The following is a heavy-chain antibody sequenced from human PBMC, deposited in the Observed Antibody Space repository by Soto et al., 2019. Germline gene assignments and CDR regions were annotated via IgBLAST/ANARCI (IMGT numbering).Heavy chain of an antibody. CDR1: GYTFTGYY. Sequence: ASVKVCCKASGYTFTGYYMHWVRQAPGQGLEWMGWINPNSGGTNYAQKFQGWVTMTRDTSISTAYMELSRLRSDDTAVYYCARGVRLQLRASHYGMDVWGQGTTVTVSS. J-gene: IGHJ6*02. D-gene: IGHD5-18*01. V-gene: IGHV1-2*04. CDR2: INPNSGGT. CDR3: ARGVRLQLRASHYGMDV.